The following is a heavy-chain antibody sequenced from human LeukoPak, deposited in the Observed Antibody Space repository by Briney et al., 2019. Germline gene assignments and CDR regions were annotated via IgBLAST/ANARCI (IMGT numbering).Heavy chain of an antibody. D-gene: IGHD6-13*01. J-gene: IGHJ4*02. CDR2: ISWDGGST. Sequence: PGGALRLSCAASGFTFDDYTMHWVRQAPGKGLEWVSLISWDGGSTYYADSVKGRFTISRDNSKNSLYLQMNSLRTEDTALYYCAKDTGAAAATEYFDYWGQGTLVTVSS. V-gene: IGHV3-43*01. CDR1: GFTFDDYT. CDR3: AKDTGAAAATEYFDY.